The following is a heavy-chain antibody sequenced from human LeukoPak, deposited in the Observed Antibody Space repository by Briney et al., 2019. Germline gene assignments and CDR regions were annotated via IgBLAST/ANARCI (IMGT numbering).Heavy chain of an antibody. CDR2: ISWNSGSI. CDR1: GFTFDDYA. CDR3: LRTRISV. Sequence: PGGSLRLSCAASGFTFDDYAMHWVRQAPGKGLEWVSGISWNSGSIGYADSVEGRFTISRDNAKNSLYLQMNSLRAEDTALYYCLRTRISVWGQGTLVTVSS. D-gene: IGHD2-15*01. J-gene: IGHJ4*02. V-gene: IGHV3-9*01.